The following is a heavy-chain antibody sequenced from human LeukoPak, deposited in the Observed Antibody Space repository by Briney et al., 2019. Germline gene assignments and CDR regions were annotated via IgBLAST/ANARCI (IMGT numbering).Heavy chain of an antibody. CDR1: GDSVSTKY. Sequence: SETLSLTCIVSGDSVSTKYWAWVRQPPGMPPEYVGYVHYSGATDYNPSLRSRLTISMDTSRNIFSLRLSSVTAADTAVYYCARLMPMVLTGQRYFYHPLDVWGKGTTVTVSS. CDR3: ARLMPMVLTGQRYFYHPLDV. D-gene: IGHD3-9*01. J-gene: IGHJ6*04. CDR2: VHYSGAT. V-gene: IGHV4-59*08.